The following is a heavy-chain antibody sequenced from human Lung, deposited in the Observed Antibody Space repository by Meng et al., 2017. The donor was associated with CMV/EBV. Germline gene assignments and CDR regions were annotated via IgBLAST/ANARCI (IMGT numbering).Heavy chain of an antibody. Sequence: GQWGESGPALGKPSGTLSLTCAVSGDSITNHNWWAWVRQPPGKGLEWIGEIPHRGSSAYNPSLKSRVSMSIDKSKNQFSLKLTSVTAADTAVYHCLRRSGGSVWGQGTLVTVSS. V-gene: IGHV4-4*02. J-gene: IGHJ1*01. CDR3: LRRSGGSV. D-gene: IGHD3-10*01. CDR2: IPHRGSS. CDR1: GDSITNHNW.